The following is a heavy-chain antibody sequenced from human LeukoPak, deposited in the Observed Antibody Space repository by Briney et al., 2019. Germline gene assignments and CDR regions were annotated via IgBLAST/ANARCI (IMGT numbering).Heavy chain of an antibody. CDR3: AKGYYDYYGPNLFDY. CDR1: GFTFRSYW. D-gene: IGHD3-10*01. V-gene: IGHV3-7*03. J-gene: IGHJ4*02. CDR2: INPDGSEK. Sequence: PGGSLRLSCAASGFTFRSYWMSWVRQAPGKGLEWVANINPDGSEKYYVDSVKGRFTISRDNAKNSLYLQMNSLRAEDMALYYCAKGYYDYYGPNLFDYWGQGTLVTVSS.